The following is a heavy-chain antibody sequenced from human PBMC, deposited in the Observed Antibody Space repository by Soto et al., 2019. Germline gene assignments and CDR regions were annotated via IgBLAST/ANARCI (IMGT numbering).Heavy chain of an antibody. CDR2: FITILGIA. Sequence: SSVQASCKASGYTFTTYFLHWVRQSPGQGVEWMGIFITILGIANYAQKFQGRVTITADKSTSTAYMELSSLRSEDTAVYYCARDESQYDILTGYYNPYYYGMDVWGQGTTVTVSS. V-gene: IGHV1-69*04. J-gene: IGHJ6*02. D-gene: IGHD3-9*01. CDR3: ARDESQYDILTGYYNPYYYGMDV. CDR1: GYTFTTYF.